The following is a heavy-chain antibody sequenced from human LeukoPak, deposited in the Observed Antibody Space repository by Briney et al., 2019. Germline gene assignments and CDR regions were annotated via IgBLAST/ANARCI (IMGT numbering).Heavy chain of an antibody. CDR2: ISGSGSTI. CDR3: ARAGRGFNYGYSDY. D-gene: IGHD5-18*01. CDR1: GFSFSDYY. V-gene: IGHV3-11*04. J-gene: IGHJ4*02. Sequence: GGSLRLSCAASGFSFSDYYMTWIRQAPGKGLEWVSYISGSGSTIYSTDSVQGRFTMSRDNAKNSLYLQMNSQRAEDTAVYYCARAGRGFNYGYSDYWGQGTLVTVSS.